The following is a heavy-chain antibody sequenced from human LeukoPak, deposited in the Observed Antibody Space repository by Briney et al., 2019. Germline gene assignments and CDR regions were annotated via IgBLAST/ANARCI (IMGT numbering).Heavy chain of an antibody. CDR3: ARAGDYTLDY. D-gene: IGHD3-3*01. V-gene: IGHV4-39*07. CDR2: IYYSGST. J-gene: IGHJ4*02. Sequence: SETLSLTCTVSGGSISSSSYYWGWIRQPPGKGLEWIGSIYYSGSTYYNPSLKSRVTISVDKSKNHLSLRLSSVTAADTAVYYCARAGDYTLDYWGQGTLVTVSS. CDR1: GGSISSSSYY.